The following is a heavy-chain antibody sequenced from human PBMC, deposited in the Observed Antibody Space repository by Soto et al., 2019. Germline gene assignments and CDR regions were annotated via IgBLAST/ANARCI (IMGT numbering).Heavy chain of an antibody. CDR1: GGTFSSYA. CDR3: ANLNSAYYDFWSGYPPRVVGMDV. V-gene: IGHV1-69*01. CDR2: IIPIFGTA. J-gene: IGHJ6*02. D-gene: IGHD3-3*01. Sequence: SVKVSCKASGGTFSSYAISWVRQSPGQGLEWMGGIIPIFGTANYAQKFQGRVTITADESTSTAYMELSSLRAEDTAVYYCANLNSAYYDFWSGYPPRVVGMDVWGQGTTVTVSS.